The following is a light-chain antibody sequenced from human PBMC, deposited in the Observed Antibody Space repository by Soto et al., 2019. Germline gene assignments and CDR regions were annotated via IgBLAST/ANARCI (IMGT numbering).Light chain of an antibody. V-gene: IGKV1-39*01. CDR1: HIISDY. Sequence: DIQMTQSPSSLSASVGDRVTITCRASHIISDYLNWYQQKPGTAPQLLIYAASTLQSGVPSRFSGSGSGTDFTLTISSLQPEDCATYCCQQTYSTPITFGQGTRLEIK. CDR3: QQTYSTPIT. CDR2: AAS. J-gene: IGKJ5*01.